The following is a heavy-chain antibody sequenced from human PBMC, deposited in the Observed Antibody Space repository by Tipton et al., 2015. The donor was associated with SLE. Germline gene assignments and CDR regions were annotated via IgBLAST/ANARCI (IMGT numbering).Heavy chain of an antibody. CDR1: GGSISTHF. CDR2: IYFSESA. J-gene: IGHJ6*03. V-gene: IGHV4-59*11. Sequence: TLSLTCTVSGGSISTHFWSWIRQPPGKGLEWIGSIYFSESANYSPSLKSRVTISLDTSRSQFSLQLSSVTAADTAVYYCARALGTYYASGTYYSDYYLYYYMDVWGKGTTVTVSS. CDR3: ARALGTYYASGTYYSDYYLYYYMDV. D-gene: IGHD3-10*01.